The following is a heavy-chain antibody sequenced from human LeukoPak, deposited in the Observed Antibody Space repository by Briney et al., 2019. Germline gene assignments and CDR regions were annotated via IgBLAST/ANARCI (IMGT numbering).Heavy chain of an antibody. Sequence: PGGSLRLSCAASGFTFDDYALHWVRQAPGKGLEWVSLISGDGGSICYADSVKGRFTISRDNAKNTLYMYIHSLRAEDTAVYYCAREYYDSSGSPYFDYWGQGTLVTVSS. CDR1: GFTFDDYA. V-gene: IGHV3-43*02. CDR3: AREYYDSSGSPYFDY. CDR2: ISGDGGSI. D-gene: IGHD3-22*01. J-gene: IGHJ4*02.